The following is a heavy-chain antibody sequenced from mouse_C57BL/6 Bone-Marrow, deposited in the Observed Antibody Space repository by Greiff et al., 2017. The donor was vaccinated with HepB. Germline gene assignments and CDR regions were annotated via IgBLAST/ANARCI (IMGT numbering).Heavy chain of an antibody. D-gene: IGHD2-2*01. CDR1: GYTFTSYW. J-gene: IGHJ2*01. CDR2: IDPSDSYT. CDR3: ARWGYPDY. Sequence: QFQLQQPGAELVRPGTSVKLSCKASGYTFTSYWMHWVKQRPGQGLEWIGVIDPSDSYTNYNQKFKGKATLTVDTSSSTAYMQLSSLTSEDSAVYYCARWGYPDYWGQGTTLTVSS. V-gene: IGHV1-59*01.